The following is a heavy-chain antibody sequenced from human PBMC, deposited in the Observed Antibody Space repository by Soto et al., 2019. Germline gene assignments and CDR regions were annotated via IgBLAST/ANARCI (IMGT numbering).Heavy chain of an antibody. Sequence: QVQLVQSGAEVKKPGASVKVSCKASGYTFTSYGISWVRQAPGQGLEWMGWISAYNGNTNYAQKLQGRVTMTTDTSTSTAYMELRSLRSDDTAVYYCARVGYYDSSGYSDAFDIWGQWTMVTVSS. CDR1: GYTFTSYG. CDR3: ARVGYYDSSGYSDAFDI. CDR2: ISAYNGNT. V-gene: IGHV1-18*01. D-gene: IGHD3-22*01. J-gene: IGHJ3*02.